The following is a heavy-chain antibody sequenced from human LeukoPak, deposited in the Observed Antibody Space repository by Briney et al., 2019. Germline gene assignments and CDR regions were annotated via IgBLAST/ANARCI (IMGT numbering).Heavy chain of an antibody. V-gene: IGHV4-4*07. J-gene: IGHJ5*02. CDR1: GGSISTYY. CDR2: IYTSGST. CDR3: ARGPQYCSSTSCHQFDP. Sequence: SETLSLTCTVSGGSISTYYWSWIRQPAGKGLEWIGRIYTSGSTNYNPSLKSRVTMSVDTSKNQFSLKLSSVTAADTAVYYCARGPQYCSSTSCHQFDPWGQETLVTVSS. D-gene: IGHD2-2*01.